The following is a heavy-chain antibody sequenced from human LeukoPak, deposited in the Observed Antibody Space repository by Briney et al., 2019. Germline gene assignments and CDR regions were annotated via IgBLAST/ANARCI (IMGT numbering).Heavy chain of an antibody. J-gene: IGHJ3*02. CDR2: IYTSGTT. Sequence: SETLSLTCTVSGGSVRRGNYYWTWIRQPAGSGLEWIGRIYTSGTTDYNPSLRTRVTISVDASRNQFSLNLSSVTAADTAVYYCARDGGTTSNPSHDTFEIWGQGATVTVSS. V-gene: IGHV4-61*02. CDR1: GGSVRRGNYY. D-gene: IGHD4-11*01. CDR3: ARDGGTTSNPSHDTFEI.